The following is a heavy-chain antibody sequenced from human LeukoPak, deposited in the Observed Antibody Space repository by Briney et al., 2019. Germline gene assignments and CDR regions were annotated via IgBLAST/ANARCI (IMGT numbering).Heavy chain of an antibody. CDR1: GFTFNNHG. CDR2: IRNDGNDK. J-gene: IGHJ3*02. CDR3: ARDRQGAHAFDI. D-gene: IGHD1-26*01. V-gene: IGHV3-30*02. Sequence: GGSLRLSCAASGFTFNNHGMNWVRQAPGKGLEWSSFIRNDGNDKYYADCGKGRFTISRENTKNTLYMQMNTLRPEDTSLYYCARDRQGAHAFDIWGQGTMVIVSS.